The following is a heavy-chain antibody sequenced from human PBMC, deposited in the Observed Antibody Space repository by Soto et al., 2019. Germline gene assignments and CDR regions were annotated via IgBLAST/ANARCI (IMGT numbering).Heavy chain of an antibody. CDR3: AKDQGSSWYEIEY. V-gene: IGHV3-23*01. CDR1: GFTFSNYA. D-gene: IGHD6-13*01. CDR2: ISGSGGST. Sequence: EVQLLESGGGLVQPGGSLRLSCAASGFTFSNYAVTWVRQAPGKGLEWVSTISGSGGSTYYADSVKGRFTISRDNSKNTLYLQMNSLRAEDTAVYYCAKDQGSSWYEIEYRGQGTLVTVSS. J-gene: IGHJ4*02.